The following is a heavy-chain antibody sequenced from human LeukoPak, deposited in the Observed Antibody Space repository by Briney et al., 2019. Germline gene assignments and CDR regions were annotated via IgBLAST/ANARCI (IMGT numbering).Heavy chain of an antibody. CDR3: ASTPMGTYYFDY. Sequence: PGGSLRLSFSGSGVSVSSTYMNWVRQAPGKGLDWVSVIYSGGNTYYADSVKGRFTISRDNSKNTLYLQMNSLCAEDTAIYYCASTPMGTYYFDYWGQGALATVAS. V-gene: IGHV3-53*01. CDR2: IYSGGNT. D-gene: IGHD7-27*01. J-gene: IGHJ4*02. CDR1: GVSVSSTY.